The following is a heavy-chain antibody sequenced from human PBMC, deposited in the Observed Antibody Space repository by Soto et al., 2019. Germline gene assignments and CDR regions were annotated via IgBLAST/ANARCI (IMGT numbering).Heavy chain of an antibody. V-gene: IGHV3-23*01. CDR2: IGADGIST. D-gene: IGHD3-10*01. CDR3: AKMPITKIRGIIKRDGMDV. CDR1: EFTFSIYA. J-gene: IGHJ6*02. Sequence: GGSLRLSCAASEFTFSIYAMSWVRQAPEKGLEWVSVIGADGISTDYADSVKGRFTISRDNSKNMLYLQMSGLRAEDTAKYYCAKMPITKIRGIIKRDGMDVWGQGTTVTVSS.